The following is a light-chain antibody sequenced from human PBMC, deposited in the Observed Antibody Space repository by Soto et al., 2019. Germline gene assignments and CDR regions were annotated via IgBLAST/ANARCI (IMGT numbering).Light chain of an antibody. CDR1: SSDVGGYNR. Sequence: QSALTQPPSVSGSLGQSVTISCTGTSSDVGGYNRVSWYQQPPGTAPKLMIYEVSNRPSGVPDRFSGSKSGNTASLTISGLQAEDEADYYCSSYTSSSTYVFGTGTKGTVL. J-gene: IGLJ1*01. CDR2: EVS. CDR3: SSYTSSSTYV. V-gene: IGLV2-18*02.